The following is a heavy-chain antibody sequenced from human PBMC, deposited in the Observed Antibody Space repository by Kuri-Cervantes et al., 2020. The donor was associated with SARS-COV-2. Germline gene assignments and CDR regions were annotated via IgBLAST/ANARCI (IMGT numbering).Heavy chain of an antibody. J-gene: IGHJ2*01. CDR2: IYYSGST. Sequence: SETLSLTCTVSGGSISSSSYYWGWIRQPPGKGLEWIGSIYYSGSTYYNPSLKSRVTISVDTSKNQFSLNLTSVTATDTAIYYCARRTSGNFDLWGRGILVTVSS. V-gene: IGHV4-39*01. D-gene: IGHD3-3*01. CDR1: GGSISSSSYY. CDR3: ARRTSGNFDL.